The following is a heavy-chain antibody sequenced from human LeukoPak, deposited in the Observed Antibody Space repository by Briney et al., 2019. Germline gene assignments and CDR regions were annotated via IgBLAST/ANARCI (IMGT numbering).Heavy chain of an antibody. CDR1: GFTFSNDD. Sequence: GGSLRLSCAGSGFTFSNDDLNWVRQAPGKGLEWVAGMSGDGRRTDYAGSVKGRFTISRDNSKNTLSLQMNSLRAEDTAVYYCAREGPTAALGEWGQGTLVTVSS. V-gene: IGHV3-23*01. CDR2: MSGDGRRT. CDR3: AREGPTAALGE. D-gene: IGHD2-2*01. J-gene: IGHJ4*02.